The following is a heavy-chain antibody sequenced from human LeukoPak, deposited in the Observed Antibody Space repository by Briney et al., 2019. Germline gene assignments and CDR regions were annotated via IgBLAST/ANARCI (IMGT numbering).Heavy chain of an antibody. D-gene: IGHD2-2*01. CDR1: GFTFSSYA. Sequence: PGGSLRLSCAASGFTFSSYAMGWVRQAPGKGLEWVSAISGSGGSTYYADSVKDRFTISRDNSKNTLYLQMNSLRAEDTAVYYCAKDLVVVPAAIDYWGQGTLVTVSS. V-gene: IGHV3-23*01. CDR2: ISGSGGST. CDR3: AKDLVVVPAAIDY. J-gene: IGHJ4*02.